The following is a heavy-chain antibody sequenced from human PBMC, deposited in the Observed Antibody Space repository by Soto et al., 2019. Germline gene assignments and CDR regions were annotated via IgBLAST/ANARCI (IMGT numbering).Heavy chain of an antibody. CDR1: GGTFSTYT. J-gene: IGHJ5*02. V-gene: IGHV1-69*08. CDR2: IIPIIGII. Sequence: QVQLVQSGAEVKKPGSSVKVSCKASGGTFSTYTITWVRQAPGQGLEWMGRIIPIIGIINYAQKFQGRVTISADKFTGTAYMELTGLRSDDTAVYYCAGDPDSKHNDSHASSYPWGQGTLVTVSS. CDR3: AGDPDSKHNDSHASSYP. D-gene: IGHD3-16*01.